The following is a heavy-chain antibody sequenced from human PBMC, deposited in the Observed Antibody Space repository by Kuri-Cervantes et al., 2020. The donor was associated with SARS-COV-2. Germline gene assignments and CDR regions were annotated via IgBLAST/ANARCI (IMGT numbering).Heavy chain of an antibody. CDR2: ISYAGSDL. J-gene: IGHJ4*02. V-gene: IGHV3-30*03. CDR1: GFPFSSYA. CDR3: ARETPEHTSSWFDF. D-gene: IGHD6-13*01. Sequence: GESLKISCAASGFPFSSYAMSWVRQAPGKGLEWVAIISYAGSDLYADSVRGRFTISRDNSKNTLYLQMNSLRPEDTAFYYCARETPEHTSSWFDFWGQGSLVTVSS.